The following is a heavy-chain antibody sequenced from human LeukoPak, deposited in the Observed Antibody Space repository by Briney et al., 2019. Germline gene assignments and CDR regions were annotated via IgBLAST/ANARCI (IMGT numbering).Heavy chain of an antibody. Sequence: PGGSLRLSCAASEFTISNYSMNWIRQPPGKGLEWIGEINHSGSTNYNPSLKSRVTISVDTSKNQFSLKLSSVTAADTAVYYCASATVPGKYSSSQDYWGQGTLVTVSS. D-gene: IGHD6-13*01. V-gene: IGHV4-34*01. CDR3: ASATVPGKYSSSQDY. J-gene: IGHJ4*02. CDR2: INHSGST. CDR1: EFTISNYS.